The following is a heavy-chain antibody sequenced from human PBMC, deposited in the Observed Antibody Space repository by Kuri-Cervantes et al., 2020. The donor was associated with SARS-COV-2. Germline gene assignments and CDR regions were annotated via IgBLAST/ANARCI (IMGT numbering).Heavy chain of an antibody. Sequence: GGSLRLSCAASGFTFNNYAMHWVRQTPGEGLEWVAITSYDGSTKYYAGSVKGRFTISRDNSKNTLYLQMNSLRAEDTAVYYCARDLRQQLAYGMDVWGQGTTVTVSS. CDR3: ARDLRQQLAYGMDV. CDR1: GFTFNNYA. CDR2: TSYDGSTK. D-gene: IGHD6-13*01. J-gene: IGHJ6*02. V-gene: IGHV3-30-3*01.